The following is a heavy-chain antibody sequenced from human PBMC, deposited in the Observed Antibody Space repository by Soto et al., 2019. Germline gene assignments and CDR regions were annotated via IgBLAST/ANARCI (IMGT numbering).Heavy chain of an antibody. V-gene: IGHV3-30*03. J-gene: IGHJ6*02. CDR2: ISNDGKNK. Sequence: HPGGSLRLSCAASGFTFSSYAIHWVRQAPGKGLEWVAVISNDGKNKYLADSMKGRFTISRDNSENTLYLQMNSLRIEDTAVYYGARDIKEYDDFWSGWAPSHYGMDVWGQGTTVTVSS. CDR3: ARDIKEYDDFWSGWAPSHYGMDV. D-gene: IGHD3-3*01. CDR1: GFTFSSYA.